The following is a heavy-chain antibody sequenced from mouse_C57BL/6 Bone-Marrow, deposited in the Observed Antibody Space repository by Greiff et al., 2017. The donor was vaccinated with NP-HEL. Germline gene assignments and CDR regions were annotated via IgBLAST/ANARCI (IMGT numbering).Heavy chain of an antibody. V-gene: IGHV5-15*01. CDR2: ISNLAYSI. CDR1: GFTFSDYG. D-gene: IGHD2-1*01. Sequence: EVMLVESGGGLVQPGGSLKLSCAASGFTFSDYGMAWVRQAPRKGPEWVAFISNLAYSIYYADTVTGRFTISRENAKNTLYLEMSSLRSEDTAMYYCARRGNYGADYYAMDYWGQGTSVTVSS. J-gene: IGHJ4*01. CDR3: ARRGNYGADYYAMDY.